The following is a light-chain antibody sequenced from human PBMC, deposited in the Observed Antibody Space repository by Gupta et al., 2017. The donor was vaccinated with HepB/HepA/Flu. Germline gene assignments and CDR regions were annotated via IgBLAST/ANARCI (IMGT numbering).Light chain of an antibody. CDR2: DDK. V-gene: IGLV3-21*02. CDR1: NIGSKS. J-gene: IGLJ2*01. Sequence: SYVLTQPPSVSVAPGQADTIACGGDNIGSKSVHWYLQKPGQAPVLVVYDDKDRPSGIPERFSGSNSGNTATLTISRVEAGDEADYYCQVWDSSIDIVLFGGGTKLTVL. CDR3: QVWDSSIDIVL.